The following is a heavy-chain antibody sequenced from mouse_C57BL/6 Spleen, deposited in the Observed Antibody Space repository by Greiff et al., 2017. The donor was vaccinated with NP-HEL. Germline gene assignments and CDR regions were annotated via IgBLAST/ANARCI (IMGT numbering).Heavy chain of an antibody. CDR1: GFSLTSYG. Sequence: VQLKQSGPGLVQPSQSLSITCTVSGFSLTSYGVHWVRQSPGKGLEWLGVIWRGGSTDYNAAFMSRLSITQDNSKSQVFFKMNSLQADDTAIYYCAKTRTGTYAMDYWGQGTSVTVSS. J-gene: IGHJ4*01. CDR3: AKTRTGTYAMDY. V-gene: IGHV2-5*01. CDR2: IWRGGST. D-gene: IGHD4-1*01.